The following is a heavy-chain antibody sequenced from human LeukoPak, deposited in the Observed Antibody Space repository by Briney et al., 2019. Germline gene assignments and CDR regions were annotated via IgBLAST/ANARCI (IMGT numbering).Heavy chain of an antibody. CDR3: AAGAGVIDAFDI. CDR1: GGSFSGYY. J-gene: IGHJ3*02. D-gene: IGHD6-19*01. CDR2: INHSGST. V-gene: IGHV4-34*01. Sequence: PSETLSLTCAVYGGSFSGYYWSWIRQPPGKGLEWIGEINHSGSTNYNPSLKSRVTISVDTSKNQFSLKLSSVTAADTAVYYCAAGAGVIDAFDIWGQGTMVTVSS.